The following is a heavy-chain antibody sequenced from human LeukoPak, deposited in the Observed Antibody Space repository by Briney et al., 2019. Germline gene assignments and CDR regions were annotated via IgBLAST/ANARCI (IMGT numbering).Heavy chain of an antibody. D-gene: IGHD2-15*01. CDR3: ARHVAYCSGGTCYSTWYFDL. V-gene: IGHV4-39*01. Sequence: PSESLSLTCTVSGGSIRSSSHYWGWIRQTPGKGLEWIGSIYDSGNTYYNPSLKSRVTMSVDTSKNQFSLKLSSVTAADTALYYCARHVAYCSGGTCYSTWYFDLWGRGTLVNGSS. CDR1: GGSIRSSSHY. CDR2: IYDSGNT. J-gene: IGHJ2*01.